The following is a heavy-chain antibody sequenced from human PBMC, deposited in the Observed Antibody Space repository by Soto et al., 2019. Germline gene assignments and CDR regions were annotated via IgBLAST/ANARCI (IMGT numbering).Heavy chain of an antibody. J-gene: IGHJ6*02. D-gene: IGHD3-16*02. CDR1: GGSISSGGYY. CDR3: ARDYYDYVWGSYRFYYYYGMDV. CDR2: IYYSGST. Sequence: SETLSLTCTVSGGSISSGGYYWSWIRQHPGKGLEWIGYIYYSGSTYYNPSLKSRVTISVDTSKNQFSLKLSSVTAADTAVYYCARDYYDYVWGSYRFYYYYGMDVWGQGTTVTVSS. V-gene: IGHV4-31*03.